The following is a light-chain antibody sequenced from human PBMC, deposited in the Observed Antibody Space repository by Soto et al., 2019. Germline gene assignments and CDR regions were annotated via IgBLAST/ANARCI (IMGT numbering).Light chain of an antibody. V-gene: IGKV3D-15*01. Sequence: EIFMTQSPATLSVSRWEIVTLSCRASQSVGNNLAWYQQKPGQAPRLLIYDASNRVTGIPARFRGSGSGTDFTLTISSLEPDDFAVYYCQQYGRSPLTFGQGTKVDI. CDR1: QSVGNN. J-gene: IGKJ1*01. CDR3: QQYGRSPLT. CDR2: DAS.